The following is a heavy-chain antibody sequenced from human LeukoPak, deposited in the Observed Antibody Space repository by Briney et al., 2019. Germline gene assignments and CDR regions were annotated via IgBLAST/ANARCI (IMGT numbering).Heavy chain of an antibody. J-gene: IGHJ4*02. V-gene: IGHV3-21*01. Sequence: GGSLRLSCAASGFTFSSFAMTWVRQTPGRGLEWVSTISSSSSHIYYADSVKGRFTISRDNAQNALYLQMNSLRAEDSAVYYCATPTSTGSYWGQGTLVTVSS. D-gene: IGHD1-14*01. CDR3: ATPTSTGSY. CDR2: ISSSSSHI. CDR1: GFTFSSFA.